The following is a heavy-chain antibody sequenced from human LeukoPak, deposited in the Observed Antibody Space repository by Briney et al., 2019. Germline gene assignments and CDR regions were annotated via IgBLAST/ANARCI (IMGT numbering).Heavy chain of an antibody. V-gene: IGHV3-15*01. Sequence: GGSLRLSCAASGFTFSNAWMSWVRQAPGKGLEWVGRIKSKTDGGTTDYAAPVKSRFTISRDDSKNTLYLQMNSLKTEDTAVYYCTTPGMVSKWELPGPFDYWGQGTLVTVSS. CDR2: IKSKTDGGTT. D-gene: IGHD1-26*01. CDR1: GFTFSNAW. CDR3: TTPGMVSKWELPGPFDY. J-gene: IGHJ4*02.